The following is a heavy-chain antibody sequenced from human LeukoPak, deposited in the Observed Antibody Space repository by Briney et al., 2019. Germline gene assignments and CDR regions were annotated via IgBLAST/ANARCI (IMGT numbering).Heavy chain of an antibody. D-gene: IGHD5/OR15-5a*01. Sequence: PSGTLSLTCAVSVGSINSGNWWSWIRQPPGKGLEWIGYIYYSGSTNYNPSLKSRVTISVDTSKNQFSLKLSSVTAADTAVYYCARGPEVLSFDYWGQGTLVTVSS. CDR2: IYYSGST. J-gene: IGHJ4*02. CDR3: ARGPEVLSFDY. CDR1: VGSINSGNW. V-gene: IGHV4-61*01.